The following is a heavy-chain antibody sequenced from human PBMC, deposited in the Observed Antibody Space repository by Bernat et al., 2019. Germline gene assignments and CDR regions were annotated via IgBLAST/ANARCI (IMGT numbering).Heavy chain of an antibody. J-gene: IGHJ5*02. Sequence: EVQLVESGGGLVQPGRSLRLSCAASGFTFDDYAMHWVRQAPGKGLEWVSAISGSGGSTYYADSVKGRFTISRDNSKNTLYLQMNSLRAEDTAVYYCAKSLLSVVVVAATWFDPWGQGTLVAVSS. CDR1: GFTFDDYA. CDR2: ISGSGGST. CDR3: AKSLLSVVVVAATWFDP. V-gene: IGHV3-23*04. D-gene: IGHD2-15*01.